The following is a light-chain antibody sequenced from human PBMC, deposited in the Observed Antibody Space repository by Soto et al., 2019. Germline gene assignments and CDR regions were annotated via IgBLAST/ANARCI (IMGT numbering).Light chain of an antibody. CDR2: DAS. CDR3: QQYNSFSCT. Sequence: DLQMTQSPSTLAASVGDRVTITCRASQSLKSWLAWYQQKPGKAPKLLIYDASSLKSGVPSRFSGSGSATEFTLTISSLQPDDFQTYHCQQYNSFSCTFGQGTKVDIK. V-gene: IGKV1-5*01. CDR1: QSLKSW. J-gene: IGKJ1*01.